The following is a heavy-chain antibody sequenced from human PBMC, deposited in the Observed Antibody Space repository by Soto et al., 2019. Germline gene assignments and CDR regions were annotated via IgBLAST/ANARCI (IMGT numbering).Heavy chain of an antibody. CDR2: IYYSGST. CDR1: GGSISSGGYY. Sequence: SETLSLTCTVSGGSISSGGYYWSWIRQHPGKGLEWIGYIYYSGSTYYNPSLKNQVTISVDTSKKQFSLKLSSVTAADTAVYYCARAPRDLYYYDSSGYPSWFDPWGQGTLVTVSS. CDR3: ARAPRDLYYYDSSGYPSWFDP. J-gene: IGHJ5*02. V-gene: IGHV4-31*01. D-gene: IGHD3-22*01.